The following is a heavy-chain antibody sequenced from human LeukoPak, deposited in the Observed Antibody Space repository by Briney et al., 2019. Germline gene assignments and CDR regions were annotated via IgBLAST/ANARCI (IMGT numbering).Heavy chain of an antibody. J-gene: IGHJ4*02. CDR1: GFTFSSYS. V-gene: IGHV3-21*01. CDR2: ISSSSSYI. D-gene: IGHD6-13*01. Sequence: GGSLRLSCAASGFTFSSYSMNWVRQAPGKGLEWVSSISSSSSYIYYADSVKGRFTISRDNAKNSLYRQMNSLRAEDTAVYYCARAAGQLDDYWGQGTLVTVSS. CDR3: ARAAGQLDDY.